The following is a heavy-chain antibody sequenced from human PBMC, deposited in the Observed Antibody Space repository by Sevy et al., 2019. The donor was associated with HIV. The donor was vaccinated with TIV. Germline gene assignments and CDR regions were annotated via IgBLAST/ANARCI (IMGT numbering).Heavy chain of an antibody. J-gene: IGHJ4*02. CDR2: LWYDGSNK. CDR1: AFNFSIYG. CDR3: ARGRDYGNFDY. V-gene: IGHV3-33*01. D-gene: IGHD4-17*01. Sequence: GGSLRLSCAASAFNFSIYGMHWVRPAPGKGLEWVALLWYDGSNKYYADSVKGRFTISRDNSKSTLYLQMNSLRAEDTAVCYCARGRDYGNFDYWGQGTLVTVSS.